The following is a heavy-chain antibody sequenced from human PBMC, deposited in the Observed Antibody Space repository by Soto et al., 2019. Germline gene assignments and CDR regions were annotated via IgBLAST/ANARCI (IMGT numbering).Heavy chain of an antibody. J-gene: IGHJ6*02. V-gene: IGHV1-58*01. CDR1: GFTFTSSA. Sequence: QMQLVQSGPEVKKPGTSVKVSCKASGFTFTSSAVQWVRQARGQRLEGIGWIVVGSGNTNYAQKFQEKVTITRDMSTSTAYMELSSPRSEDTAVYYCAADPGAARLGFFYYYGMDVWGQGTTVTVSS. CDR3: AADPGAARLGFFYYYGMDV. D-gene: IGHD6-6*01. CDR2: IVVGSGNT.